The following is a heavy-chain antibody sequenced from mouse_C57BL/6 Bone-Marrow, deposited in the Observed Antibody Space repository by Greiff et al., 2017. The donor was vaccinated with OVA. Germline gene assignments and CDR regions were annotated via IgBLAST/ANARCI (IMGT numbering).Heavy chain of an antibody. CDR2: IYPSDSET. J-gene: IGHJ4*01. CDR1: GYTFTSYW. V-gene: IGHV1-61*01. D-gene: IGHD2-10*02. CDR3: ARLRYGKKGNY. Sequence: QVQLQQPGAELVRPGYSVKLSCKASGYTFTSYWMGWVKQRPGQGLEWIGNIYPSDSETHYNQKFKDKATLTVDKSSSTAYMQLSSLASEDSAVYYCARLRYGKKGNYWGQGTSVTVSS.